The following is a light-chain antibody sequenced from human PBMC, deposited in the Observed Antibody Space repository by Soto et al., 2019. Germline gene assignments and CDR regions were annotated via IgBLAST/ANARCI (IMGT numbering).Light chain of an antibody. V-gene: IGKV3-20*01. CDR3: QQYGSSGT. CDR1: QSVNNNF. Sequence: EIVLTQSPGTLSLSPVERVTLSCRASQSVNNNFLSWYQQKPGQAPRLLMYAASSGATGIPDRFSGSGSGTDFTLTISRLEPEDFAVYYCQQYGSSGTFGQGTKVDIK. J-gene: IGKJ1*01. CDR2: AAS.